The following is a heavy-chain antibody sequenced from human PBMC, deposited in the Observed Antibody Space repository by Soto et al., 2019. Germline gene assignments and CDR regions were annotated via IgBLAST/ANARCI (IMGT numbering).Heavy chain of an antibody. Sequence: EVQLVESGGGLVQPGGSLRLSCAASGFSFSSYSMNWVRQAPGKGLEWVSYISSSSSTIYYADSVKGRFTISRDNAKNSLYLQMNSLRDEDTAVHYCARDGRNRNDVKGKYYYYYYGMDVWGQGTTVTVSS. CDR1: GFSFSSYS. J-gene: IGHJ6*02. CDR3: ARDGRNRNDVKGKYYYYYYGMDV. V-gene: IGHV3-48*02. CDR2: ISSSSSTI. D-gene: IGHD1-1*01.